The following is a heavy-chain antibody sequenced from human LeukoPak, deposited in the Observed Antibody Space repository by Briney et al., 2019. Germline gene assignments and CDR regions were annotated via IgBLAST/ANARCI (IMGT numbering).Heavy chain of an antibody. CDR2: ICGSVVST. D-gene: IGHD1-26*01. V-gene: IGHV3-23*01. CDR1: GVSFSNYA. CDR3: ARTGVGGGYRFDY. J-gene: IGHJ4*02. Sequence: PVGSLRLSCVPSGVSFSNYAMTGVREALGKGLEWGSGICGSVVSTYYADSVRGRFTTSRDNIQNTLYLQKSTPGGENTGMYNSARTGVGGGYRFDYWGQGTLVTVSS.